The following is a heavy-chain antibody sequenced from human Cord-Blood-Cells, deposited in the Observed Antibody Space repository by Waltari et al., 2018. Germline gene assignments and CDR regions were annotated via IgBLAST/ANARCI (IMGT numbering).Heavy chain of an antibody. J-gene: IGHJ4*02. CDR2: IYYSGST. V-gene: IGHV4-39*01. Sequence: QLQLQESGPGLVKPSETLSLTCTVSGGSISSSSYYWGWIRQPPGKGLEWIGSIYYSGSTYDNPSLKSRVTISVDTSKNQFSLKLSSVTAADTAVYYCARHSTGWLLYYFDYWGQGTLVTVSS. CDR3: ARHSTGWLLYYFDY. CDR1: GGSISSSSYY. D-gene: IGHD3-22*01.